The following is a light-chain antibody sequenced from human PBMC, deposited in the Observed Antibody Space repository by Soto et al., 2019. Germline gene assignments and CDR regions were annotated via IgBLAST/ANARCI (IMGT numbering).Light chain of an antibody. CDR1: QSINNW. Sequence: DIQMTQSPSTLSASVGDRVSITCRASQSINNWLAWYQQKQGKVPKLLIYGASTLQSGVPSRFSGSGSGTDFTLTISSLQPEDIATYYCQKYHSAPRTFGQGTKVDI. CDR2: GAS. CDR3: QKYHSAPRT. J-gene: IGKJ1*01. V-gene: IGKV1-27*01.